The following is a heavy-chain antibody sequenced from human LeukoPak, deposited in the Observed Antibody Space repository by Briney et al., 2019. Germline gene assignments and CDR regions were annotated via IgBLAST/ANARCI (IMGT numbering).Heavy chain of an antibody. CDR3: ARPPPEWELPGSDY. CDR2: INPNSGGT. CDR1: GYTFTGYY. Sequence: GASVKVSCKASGYTFTGYYMHWVRQAPGQGLEWMGWINPNSGGTNYAQKFQGRVTMTRDTSISTAYMEQSRLRSDDTAVYYCARPPPEWELPGSDYWGQGTLVTVSS. D-gene: IGHD1-26*01. J-gene: IGHJ4*02. V-gene: IGHV1-2*02.